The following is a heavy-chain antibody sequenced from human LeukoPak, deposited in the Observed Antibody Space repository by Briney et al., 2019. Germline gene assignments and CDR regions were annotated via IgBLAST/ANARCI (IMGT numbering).Heavy chain of an antibody. J-gene: IGHJ4*02. CDR2: ISSSSSTI. D-gene: IGHD2-2*02. CDR3: ARDQVPAAIGGYYFDY. V-gene: IGHV3-48*01. CDR1: GFTFSSYS. Sequence: GGSLRLSCAASGFTFSSYSMNWVRQAPGKGLEWVSYISSSSSTIYYADSVKGRSTISRDNAKNSLYLQMNSLRAEDTAVYYCARDQVPAAIGGYYFDYWGQGTLVTVSS.